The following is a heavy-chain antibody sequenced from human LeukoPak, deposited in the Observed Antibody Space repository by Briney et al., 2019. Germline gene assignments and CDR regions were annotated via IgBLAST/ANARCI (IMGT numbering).Heavy chain of an antibody. D-gene: IGHD3-22*01. CDR2: TSAYKGNT. V-gene: IGHV1-18*01. Sequence: ASVKVSCKASGYTFTSYGTSWVRQAHGQWLEWMGWTSAYKGNTNYTQKPQGRVTMSTDTSTSTAYMELRSLRSDDTGVYYCAREGYYDSSGMYYFDYWGQGTLVTVSS. CDR1: GYTFTSYG. J-gene: IGHJ4*02. CDR3: AREGYYDSSGMYYFDY.